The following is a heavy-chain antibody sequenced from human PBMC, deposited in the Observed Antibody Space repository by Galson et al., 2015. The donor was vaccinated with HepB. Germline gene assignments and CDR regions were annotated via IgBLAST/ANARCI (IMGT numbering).Heavy chain of an antibody. CDR1: GYTLTELS. V-gene: IGHV1-24*01. CDR2: FDPDDGEI. D-gene: IGHD1-26*01. Sequence: SVKVSCKVSGYTLTELSMHWVRQAPGKGLEWMGSFDPDDGEIIYAQKFQGRVTMTEDTSTDTAYMELNSLRSEDTAMYYCASRGWRWEADYAKKGFDYWGQGTLVTVSS. J-gene: IGHJ4*02. CDR3: ASRGWRWEADYAKKGFDY.